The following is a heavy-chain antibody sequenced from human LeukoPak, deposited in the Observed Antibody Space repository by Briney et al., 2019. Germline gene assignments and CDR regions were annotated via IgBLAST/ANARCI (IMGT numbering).Heavy chain of an antibody. V-gene: IGHV3-48*04. Sequence: GSLRLSCAASGFTFRNYGMNWVRQAPGKGLEWVSYISSSSTSIDYADSVRGRFTISRDNARNSLYLQMNSLRAEDTAVYYCARGGAARPDIWGQGTMVIVSS. CDR1: GFTFRNYG. CDR2: ISSSSTSI. J-gene: IGHJ3*02. CDR3: ARGGAARPDI. D-gene: IGHD6-6*01.